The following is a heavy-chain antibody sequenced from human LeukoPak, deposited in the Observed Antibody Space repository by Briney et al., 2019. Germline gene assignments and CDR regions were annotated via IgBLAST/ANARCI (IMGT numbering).Heavy chain of an antibody. D-gene: IGHD3-16*01. J-gene: IGHJ4*02. CDR3: ARHYDGSPSLDY. CDR1: GGSISSYY. V-gene: IGHV4-4*09. CDR2: IYTSGST. Sequence: PSETLSLTCTVSGGSISSYYWSWIRQPPGKGLEWIGYIYTSGSTNYNPSLKSRVTISVDTSKNQFSLKPSPVTAADTAVYYCARHYDGSPSLDYWGQGTLVTVSS.